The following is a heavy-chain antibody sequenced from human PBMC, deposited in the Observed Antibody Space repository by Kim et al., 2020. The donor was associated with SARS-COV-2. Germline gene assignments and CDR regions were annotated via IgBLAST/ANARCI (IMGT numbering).Heavy chain of an antibody. Sequence: GGSLRLSCAASGFTFSSYAMHWVRQAPGKGLEWVAVISYDGSNKYYADSVKGRFTISRDNSKNTLYLQMNSLRAEDTAVDYWARTWEPGGNDFDIWGQGT. CDR1: GFTFSSYA. J-gene: IGHJ3*02. V-gene: IGHV3-30*04. D-gene: IGHD1-26*01. CDR3: ARTWEPGGNDFDI. CDR2: ISYDGSNK.